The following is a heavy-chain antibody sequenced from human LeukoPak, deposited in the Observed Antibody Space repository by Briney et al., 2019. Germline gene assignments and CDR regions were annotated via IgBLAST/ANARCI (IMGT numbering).Heavy chain of an antibody. D-gene: IGHD2-15*01. Sequence: GGSLRLSCAASGISFSDYYMSWIRQAPGKGLEWIAYISGSGDTIKYADFVEGRFTISRDNAKRSVYLEMNSLTDEDTAVYFCTRGVAMAIWSQGTLVTVSS. CDR2: ISGSGDTI. J-gene: IGHJ4*02. CDR3: TRGVAMAI. V-gene: IGHV3-11*04. CDR1: GISFSDYY.